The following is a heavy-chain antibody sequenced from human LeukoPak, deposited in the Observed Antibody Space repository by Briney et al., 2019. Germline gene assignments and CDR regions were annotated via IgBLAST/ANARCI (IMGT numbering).Heavy chain of an antibody. CDR1: GGSFSGYY. Sequence: PETLSLTCAVYGGSFSGYYWSWIRQPPGKGLEWIGEINHSGSTNYNPSLKSRVTISVDTSKNQFSLKLSSVTAADTAVYYCARRLTSYYYGSGSYYRGTFDYWGQGTLVTVSS. D-gene: IGHD3-10*01. CDR3: ARRLTSYYYGSGSYYRGTFDY. J-gene: IGHJ4*02. CDR2: INHSGST. V-gene: IGHV4-34*01.